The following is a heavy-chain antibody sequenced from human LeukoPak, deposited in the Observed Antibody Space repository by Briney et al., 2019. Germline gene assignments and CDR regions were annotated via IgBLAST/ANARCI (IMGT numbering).Heavy chain of an antibody. Sequence: GGSLRLSCAASGFTFSSYSMNWVRQAPGKGLEWVSYISSSSSTIYYADSVKGRFTISRDNSKNTLYLQMNSLRAEDTAVYYCAKDMPGIAVAGTLAALFDYWGQGTLVTVSS. V-gene: IGHV3-48*01. J-gene: IGHJ4*02. D-gene: IGHD6-19*01. CDR2: ISSSSSTI. CDR3: AKDMPGIAVAGTLAALFDY. CDR1: GFTFSSYS.